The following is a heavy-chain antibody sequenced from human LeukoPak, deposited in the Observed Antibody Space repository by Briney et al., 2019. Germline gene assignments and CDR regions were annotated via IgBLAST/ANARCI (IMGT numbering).Heavy chain of an antibody. CDR2: IGSDGSAI. CDR3: AKPGLTVPGTRWFDS. V-gene: IGHV3-23*01. CDR1: GFTFNSYA. Sequence: GGSLRLSCAASGFTFNSYAMSWVRQAPGKGLEWVSAIGSDGSAIQYADSVKGRFTISRANSKNTLYLQMNSLRVEDTAVYYCAKPGLTVPGTRWFDSWGPGRPVSVSS. D-gene: IGHD2-2*01. J-gene: IGHJ5*01.